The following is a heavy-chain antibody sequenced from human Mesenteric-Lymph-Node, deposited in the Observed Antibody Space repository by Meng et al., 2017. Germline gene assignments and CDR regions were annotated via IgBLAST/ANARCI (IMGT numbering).Heavy chain of an antibody. Sequence: SESLSLTCTVSGGSISGYYWSWIRPPAGRGLEWIGRIETSGSTNYNPSTRSRVTMSVDTSKDQSPLNLSPMTAADTAVYYCTGEGQADGPRPIDYWGQGTLVTVSS. CDR2: IETSGST. CDR1: GGSISGYY. V-gene: IGHV4-4*07. CDR3: TGEGQADGPRPIDY. D-gene: IGHD5-24*01. J-gene: IGHJ4*02.